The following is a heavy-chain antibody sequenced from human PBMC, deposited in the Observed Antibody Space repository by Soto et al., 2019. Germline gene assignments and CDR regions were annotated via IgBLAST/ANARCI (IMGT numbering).Heavy chain of an antibody. CDR1: GYTFTSYY. Sequence: AASVKVSCKASGYTFTSYYMHWVRQAPGQGLEWMGIINPSGGSTSYAQKFQGRVTMTRDTSTSTVYMELSSLRSEDTAVYYCARAGGGAAGEDGYYGMDVWGQGTTVTVSS. CDR2: INPSGGST. D-gene: IGHD2-21*01. CDR3: ARAGGGAAGEDGYYGMDV. J-gene: IGHJ6*02. V-gene: IGHV1-46*01.